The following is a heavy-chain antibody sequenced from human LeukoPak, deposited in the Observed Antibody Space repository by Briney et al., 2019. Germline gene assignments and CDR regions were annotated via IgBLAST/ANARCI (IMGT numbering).Heavy chain of an antibody. V-gene: IGHV3-74*01. CDR1: GFTFSSYR. J-gene: IGHJ4*02. Sequence: QSGGSLRLSCAASGFTFSSYRMHWVRHAPGKGLVWVSRINSDGSSTSYADSVKGRFTISRDNAKNTLYLQMNSLRAEDTAVYYCARANTIFGVVIRSFDYWGQGTLVTVSS. CDR3: ARANTIFGVVIRSFDY. CDR2: INSDGSST. D-gene: IGHD3-3*01.